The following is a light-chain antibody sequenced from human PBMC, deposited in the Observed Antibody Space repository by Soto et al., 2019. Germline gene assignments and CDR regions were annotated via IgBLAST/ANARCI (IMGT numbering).Light chain of an antibody. Sequence: DIKMTQSPSSLSASVGGRGTITCQSRPYIHHYLNWYQQKPGKAPKLLIYEASNLETGVPSRFSGSGSGTDFTLTISSLQPDDFATYYCQQYDNQPASFGGGTKVEIK. CDR3: QQYDNQPAS. CDR2: EAS. V-gene: IGKV1-33*01. CDR1: PYIHHY. J-gene: IGKJ4*01.